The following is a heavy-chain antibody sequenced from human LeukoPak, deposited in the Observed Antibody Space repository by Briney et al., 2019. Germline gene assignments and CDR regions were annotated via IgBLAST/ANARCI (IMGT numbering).Heavy chain of an antibody. CDR3: AKGLRTGVGPYMGYHYYMDV. D-gene: IGHD3-16*01. CDR1: GGSLSSSN. J-gene: IGHJ6*03. CDR2: INDNGPGT. Sequence: ETLSLTCAVSGGSLSSSNGWSWVRQAPGKGPKSVSTINDNGPGTYYADSVKGRFTISRDNSYNTVSLQMNSLRDEDTGVYYCAKGLRTGVGPYMGYHYYMDVWGKGATVTVSS. V-gene: IGHV3-23*01.